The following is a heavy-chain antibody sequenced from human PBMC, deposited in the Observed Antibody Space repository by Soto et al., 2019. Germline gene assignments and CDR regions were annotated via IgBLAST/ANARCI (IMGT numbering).Heavy chain of an antibody. J-gene: IGHJ4*02. CDR1: GFTFSSYA. V-gene: IGHV3-64D*06. Sequence: PGGSLRLPCSASGFTFSSYAMHWVRQAPGKGLEYVSGVRGNGDPPFYADSVKGRFTISRDNSKNTLYLQMSGLSADDTAVYYCVKSRGGNNFDFFDWGQGALVTVSS. CDR3: VKSRGGNNFDFFD. CDR2: VRGNGDPP. D-gene: IGHD5-12*01.